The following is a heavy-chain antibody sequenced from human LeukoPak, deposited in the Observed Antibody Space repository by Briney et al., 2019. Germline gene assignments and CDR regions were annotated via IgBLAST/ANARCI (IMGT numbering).Heavy chain of an antibody. Sequence: PGGSLRLSCAASGFTFSSYAMSWVRQAPGKGLEWVSAISGSGGSTYYADSVKGRFTISRDNSKNTLYLQTNSLRAEDTAVYYCAKEVIYRYYDSSGYYYIRPFDYWGQGTLVTVSS. CDR3: AKEVIYRYYDSSGYYYIRPFDY. CDR2: ISGSGGST. V-gene: IGHV3-23*01. D-gene: IGHD3-22*01. CDR1: GFTFSSYA. J-gene: IGHJ4*02.